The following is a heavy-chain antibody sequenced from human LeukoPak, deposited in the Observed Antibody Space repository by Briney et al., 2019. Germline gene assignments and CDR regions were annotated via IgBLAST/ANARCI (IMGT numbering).Heavy chain of an antibody. J-gene: IGHJ4*02. CDR1: GFTFSSYG. CDR3: AKDRIAARKTTFDY. V-gene: IGHV3-30*02. Sequence: PGGSLRLSCAASGFTFSSYGMHWVRQAPGKGLEWVAFIRYDGSNKYYADSVKGRFTISRDNSKNTLYLQMNSLRAEDTAVYYCAKDRIAARKTTFDYWGQGTLVTVSS. CDR2: IRYDGSNK. D-gene: IGHD6-6*01.